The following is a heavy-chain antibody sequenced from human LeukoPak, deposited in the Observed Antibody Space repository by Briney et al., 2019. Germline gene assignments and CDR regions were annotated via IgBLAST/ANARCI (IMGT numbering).Heavy chain of an antibody. V-gene: IGHV3-49*03. CDR2: IRSKAYGGTT. CDR3: TRDISGYYDSSGYYYYFDY. D-gene: IGHD3-22*01. J-gene: IGHJ4*02. Sequence: PGGSLRLSCTASGFTFGDYAMSWFRQAPGKGLEWVGFIRSKAYGGTTEYAASVKGRFTISRDDSKSIAYLQMNSLKTEDTAVYYCTRDISGYYDSSGYYYYFDYWGQGTLVTVSS. CDR1: GFTFGDYA.